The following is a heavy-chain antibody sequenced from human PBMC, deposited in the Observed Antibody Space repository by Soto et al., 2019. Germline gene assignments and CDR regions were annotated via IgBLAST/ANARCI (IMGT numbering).Heavy chain of an antibody. CDR1: GFSLSTTGVG. CDR2: IYWDDDK. Sequence: QITLKESGPTLVRPTQTLTLTCTFSGFSLSTTGVGVGWIRQPPGKALEWLALIYWDDDKRSSPSLKSRLTSTNDTSKNDGILTMSSMEPVDTATYYCAPGLRDYGLGLERAYDFGPWGQGTLVTVSS. CDR3: APGLRDYGLGLERAYDFGP. J-gene: IGHJ5*02. V-gene: IGHV2-5*02. D-gene: IGHD3-10*01.